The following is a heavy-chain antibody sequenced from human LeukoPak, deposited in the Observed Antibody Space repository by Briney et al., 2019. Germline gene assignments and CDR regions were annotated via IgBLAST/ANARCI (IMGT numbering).Heavy chain of an antibody. CDR3: ARGRYYDSSGYAVWFDP. J-gene: IGHJ5*02. CDR2: MNPNSGNT. CDR1: GYTFTSYD. V-gene: IGHV1-8*01. Sequence: ASVKVSCKASGYTFTSYDISWVRQATGQGLEWMGWMNPNSGNTGYAQKFQGRVTMTRNTSISTAYMELSSLRSEDTAVYYCARGRYYDSSGYAVWFDPWGRGTLVTVSS. D-gene: IGHD3-22*01.